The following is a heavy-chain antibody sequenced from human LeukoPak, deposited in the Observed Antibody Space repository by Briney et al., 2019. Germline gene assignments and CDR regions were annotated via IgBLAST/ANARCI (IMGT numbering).Heavy chain of an antibody. CDR2: INPNSGGT. CDR1: GYTFTGYY. CDR3: ARGSLNYYDSSGYYGGY. Sequence: ASVKVSCKASGYTFTGYYMHWVRQAPGQGLEWVGWINPNSGGTNYAQKFQGRVTMTRDTSISTAYMELSRLRSDDTAVYYCARGSLNYYDSSGYYGGYWGQGTLVTVPS. D-gene: IGHD3-22*01. J-gene: IGHJ4*02. V-gene: IGHV1-2*02.